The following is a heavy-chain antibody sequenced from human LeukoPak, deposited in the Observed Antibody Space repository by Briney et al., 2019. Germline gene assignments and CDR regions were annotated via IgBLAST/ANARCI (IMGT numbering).Heavy chain of an antibody. CDR3: ARVEYCSSTSCFRY. CDR2: IISSSSYI. D-gene: IGHD2-2*01. Sequence: GGSLRLSCAASGFTFSSYSMNWVRQAPGKGLGWGSSIISSSSYIYYADSVKGRFTISRDNAKNSLYLQMNSLRAEDTAVYYCARVEYCSSTSCFRYWGQGTLVTVSS. CDR1: GFTFSSYS. V-gene: IGHV3-21*01. J-gene: IGHJ4*02.